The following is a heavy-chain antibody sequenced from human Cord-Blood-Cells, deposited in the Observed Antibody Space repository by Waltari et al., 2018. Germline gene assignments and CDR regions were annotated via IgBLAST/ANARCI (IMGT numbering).Heavy chain of an antibody. CDR3: TSRVGSTYY. J-gene: IGHJ4*02. Sequence: EGQLVESGGGVVQPGGSLKLSCAAAGFTLSGSAMHWVRQASGKGLEWVGRIRSKANSYATAYAASVKGRFTISRDDSKNTAYLQMNSLKTEDTAVYYCTSRVGSTYYWGQGTLVTVSS. CDR1: GFTLSGSA. CDR2: IRSKANSYAT. D-gene: IGHD1-26*01. V-gene: IGHV3-73*02.